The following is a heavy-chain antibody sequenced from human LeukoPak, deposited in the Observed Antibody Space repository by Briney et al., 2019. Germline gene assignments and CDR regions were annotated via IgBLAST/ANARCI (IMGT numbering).Heavy chain of an antibody. Sequence: ASVKVSCKASRYTFTDYYMHWVRQAPGQGLEGMGGINPNSGHTNYAQKFQGRVAMTRDTSISTAYMELSRLRSDDTAVYYCARDLGFGEMVTNRGAFDIWGQGTMVTVSS. CDR3: ARDLGFGEMVTNRGAFDI. CDR2: INPNSGHT. CDR1: RYTFTDYY. V-gene: IGHV1-2*02. J-gene: IGHJ3*02. D-gene: IGHD5-24*01.